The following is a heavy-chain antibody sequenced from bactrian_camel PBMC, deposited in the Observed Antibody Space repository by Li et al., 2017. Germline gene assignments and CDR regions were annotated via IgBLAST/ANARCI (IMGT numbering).Heavy chain of an antibody. V-gene: IGHV3S53*01. J-gene: IGHJ4*01. D-gene: IGHD4*01. CDR2: IYSGDGSA. Sequence: VQLVESGGGSVQAGGSLRLSCTVSGNTYNINCMGWLRQGPGQQREGVAAIYSGDGSAIYSDSAKGRFTISQDNAEKTVVLRMNSLNPEDTAVYTCAVYDAYAGKCSFREDFYDYWGPGTQVTVS. CDR1: GNTYNINC. CDR3: AVYDAYAGKCSFREDFYDY.